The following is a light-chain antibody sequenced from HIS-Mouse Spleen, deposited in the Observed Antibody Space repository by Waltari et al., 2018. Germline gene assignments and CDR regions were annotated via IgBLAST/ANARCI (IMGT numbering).Light chain of an antibody. Sequence: SSELTQDPAVSVALGQTVRITCQGDSLRSYYASWYQQKQGQAPVLVIYGKNNRPSGIPDRFSGASSGNTASLTITGAQAEDEADYYCNSRDSSGNHQNWVFGGGTKLTVL. CDR3: NSRDSSGNHQNWV. CDR2: GKN. V-gene: IGLV3-19*01. CDR1: SLRSYY. J-gene: IGLJ3*02.